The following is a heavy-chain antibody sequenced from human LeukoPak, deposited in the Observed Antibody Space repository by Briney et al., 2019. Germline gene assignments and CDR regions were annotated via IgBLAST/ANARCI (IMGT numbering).Heavy chain of an antibody. V-gene: IGHV4-4*02. CDR2: IYHSGST. Sequence: SETLSLTCAVSGGSISSSNWWSWVRQPPGKGLEWIGEIYHSGSTNYNPSLKCRVTISVDKSKNQFSLKLSSVTAADTAVYYCARDPGEVAGPYYFDYWGQGTLVTVSS. D-gene: IGHD6-19*01. CDR1: GGSISSSNW. J-gene: IGHJ4*02. CDR3: ARDPGEVAGPYYFDY.